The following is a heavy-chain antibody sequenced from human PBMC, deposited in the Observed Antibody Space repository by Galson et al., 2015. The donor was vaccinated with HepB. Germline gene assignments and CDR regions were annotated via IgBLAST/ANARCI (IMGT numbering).Heavy chain of an antibody. Sequence: SLRLSCAASGFTFSDYYMTWIRQAPGKGLEWLSYISSNTIYTNYADSVKGRFSISRDDVKNSAYRQMNSLRAEDTALYYCARVAHADYGDHAHFDYWGPGTLVTVSS. V-gene: IGHV3-11*06. D-gene: IGHD4/OR15-4a*01. CDR3: ARVAHADYGDHAHFDY. CDR1: GFTFSDYY. J-gene: IGHJ4*02. CDR2: ISSNTIYT.